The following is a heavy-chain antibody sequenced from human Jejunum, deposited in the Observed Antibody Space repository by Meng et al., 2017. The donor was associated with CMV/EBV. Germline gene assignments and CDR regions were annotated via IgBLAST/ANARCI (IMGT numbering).Heavy chain of an antibody. D-gene: IGHD3-16*01. J-gene: IGHJ4*02. V-gene: IGHV3-15*01. CDR2: IKTKTDGGVI. Sequence: SGFPFSNAWMNWVRQTPGKGLEWVGRIKTKTDGGVIDYAAPVKGRFSISRDDSKNTLYLQMNSLKTEDTAVYYCTTDALGGIDLDYWGQGTLVTVSS. CDR1: GFPFSNAW. CDR3: TTDALGGIDLDY.